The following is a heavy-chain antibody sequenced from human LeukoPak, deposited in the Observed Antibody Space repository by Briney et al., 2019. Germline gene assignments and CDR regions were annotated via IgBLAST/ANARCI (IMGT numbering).Heavy chain of an antibody. CDR3: AIPLGYYDSSGFITDY. D-gene: IGHD3-22*01. CDR2: IYPGDSDT. J-gene: IGHJ4*02. Sequence: GESLKISCKGSGYSFTSYWIGWVRQMPGKGLEWMGIIYPGDSDTRYSPSFQGQVTISADKSISTAYLQWSSLKASDTAMYYCAIPLGYYDSSGFITDYWGQGTLVTVSS. CDR1: GYSFTSYW. V-gene: IGHV5-51*01.